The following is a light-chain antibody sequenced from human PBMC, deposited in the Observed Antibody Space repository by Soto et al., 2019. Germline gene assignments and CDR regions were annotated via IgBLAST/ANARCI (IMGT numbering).Light chain of an antibody. Sequence: QLVLTQSPSASASLGASVKLTCTLSSGHSSYAIAWHQQQPEKGPRYLLKLNSDGSHSKGDGIPDRFSGSSSGAERYLTISSLQSEDEADYYCQTWGTESYVFGTGTKVTVL. CDR3: QTWGTESYV. J-gene: IGLJ1*01. CDR2: LNSDGSH. CDR1: SGHSSYA. V-gene: IGLV4-69*01.